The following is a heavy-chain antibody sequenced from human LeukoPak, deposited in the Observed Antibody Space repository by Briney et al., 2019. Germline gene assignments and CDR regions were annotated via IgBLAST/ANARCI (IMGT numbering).Heavy chain of an antibody. CDR1: GGSISSYY. Sequence: PSETLSLTXTVSGGSISSYYWSWIRQPPGKGLEWIGYIYYSGSTNYNPSLKSRVTISVDTSKNQFSLKLSSVTAADTAVYYCARGYCTNGVCYTAYYYYYMDVWGKGTTVTVSS. D-gene: IGHD2-8*01. CDR2: IYYSGST. CDR3: ARGYCTNGVCYTAYYYYYMDV. J-gene: IGHJ6*03. V-gene: IGHV4-59*01.